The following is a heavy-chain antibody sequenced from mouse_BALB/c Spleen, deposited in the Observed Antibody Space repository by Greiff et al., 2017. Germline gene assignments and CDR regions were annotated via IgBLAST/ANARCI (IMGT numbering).Heavy chain of an antibody. CDR3: ARVLRLGEAWFAY. CDR1: GFSLTSYG. D-gene: IGHD1-2*01. V-gene: IGHV2-9*02. Sequence: QVQLKESGPGLVAPSQSLSITCTVSGFSLTSYGVHWVRQPPGKGLEWLGVIWAGGSTNYNSALMSRLSISKDNSKSQVFLKMNSLQTDDTAMYYCARVLRLGEAWFAYWGQGTLVTVSA. CDR2: IWAGGST. J-gene: IGHJ3*01.